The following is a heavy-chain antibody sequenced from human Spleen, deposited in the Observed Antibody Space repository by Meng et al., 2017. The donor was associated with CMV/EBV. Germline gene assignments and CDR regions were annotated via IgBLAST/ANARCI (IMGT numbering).Heavy chain of an antibody. CDR3: ARGKFEGWFDP. CDR1: GGSFSGYY. Sequence: QVQLQQWGAGLLNPSETLSLTCAVYGGSFSGYYWSWIRQPPGKGLEWIGEINHSGSTNYNPSLKSRVTISVDTSKNQFSLKLSSVTAADTAVYYCARGKFEGWFDPWGQGTLVTVSS. CDR2: INHSGST. D-gene: IGHD3-16*01. J-gene: IGHJ5*02. V-gene: IGHV4-34*01.